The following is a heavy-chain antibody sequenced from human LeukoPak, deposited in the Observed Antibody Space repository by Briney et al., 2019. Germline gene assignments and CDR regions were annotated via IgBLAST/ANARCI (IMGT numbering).Heavy chain of an antibody. CDR2: IYSGGST. Sequence: GGSLRLSCAASGFTFSSYSMNWVRQAPGKGLEWVSVIYSGGSTYYADSVKGRFTISRDNSKNTLYLQMNSLRAEDTAVYYCARVAPDSNFDSNGFYPFDYWGQGALVTVSS. CDR3: ARVAPDSNFDSNGFYPFDY. J-gene: IGHJ4*02. V-gene: IGHV3-66*01. D-gene: IGHD3-22*01. CDR1: GFTFSSYS.